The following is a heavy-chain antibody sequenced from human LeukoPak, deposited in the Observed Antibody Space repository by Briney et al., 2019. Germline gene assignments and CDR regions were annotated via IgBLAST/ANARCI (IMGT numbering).Heavy chain of an antibody. Sequence: GGSLRLSCAASGFTFSGYAMNWVRQAPGKGLEWVSYISSSGSTIYYADSVKGRFTISRDNAKNSLYLQMNSLRAEDTAVYYCAELGITMIGGVWGKGTTVTISS. CDR1: GFTFSGYA. J-gene: IGHJ6*04. D-gene: IGHD3-10*02. V-gene: IGHV3-48*03. CDR3: AELGITMIGGV. CDR2: ISSSGSTI.